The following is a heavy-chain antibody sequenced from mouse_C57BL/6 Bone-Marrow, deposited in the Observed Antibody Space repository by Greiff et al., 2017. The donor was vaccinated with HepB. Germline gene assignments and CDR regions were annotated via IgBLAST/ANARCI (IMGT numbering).Heavy chain of an antibody. Sequence: VQLQQPGAELVKPGASVKMSCKASCYTFTSYWITWVKQRPGQGLEWIGDIYPGSGSTNYNEKFKSKATLTVDTSSSTAYMQLSSLTSEDSAVYYCASRDYCGSSIYAMDYWGQGTSVTVSS. CDR3: ASRDYCGSSIYAMDY. D-gene: IGHD1-1*01. CDR1: CYTFTSYW. V-gene: IGHV1-55*01. CDR2: IYPGSGST. J-gene: IGHJ4*01.